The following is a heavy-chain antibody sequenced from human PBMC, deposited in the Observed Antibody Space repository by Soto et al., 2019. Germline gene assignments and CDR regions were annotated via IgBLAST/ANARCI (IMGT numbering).Heavy chain of an antibody. D-gene: IGHD2-2*01. J-gene: IGHJ2*01. CDR3: AKKDIVVVPAAMPHWYFDL. CDR2: ISGSGGST. CDR1: GFTFSSYA. Sequence: GGSLRLSCAASGFTFSSYAMSWVRQAPGKGLEWVSAISGSGGSTYYADSVKGRFTISRDNSKNTLYLQMNSLRAEDTAVYYCAKKDIVVVPAAMPHWYFDLWGRGTLVTVSS. V-gene: IGHV3-23*01.